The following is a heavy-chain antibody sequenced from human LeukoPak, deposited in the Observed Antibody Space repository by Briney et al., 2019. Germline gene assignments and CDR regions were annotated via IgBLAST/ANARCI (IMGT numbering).Heavy chain of an antibody. D-gene: IGHD2-15*01. CDR2: ISYDGSNK. CDR1: GFTFSSYG. CDR3: VKMGYFSTWSTTFDY. J-gene: IGHJ4*02. Sequence: GGSLRLSCAASGFTFSSYGMHWVRQAPGKGLEWVAVISYDGSNKYYADSVKGRFTISRDNSKNTLYLQMNSLRAEDTSLYYCVKMGYFSTWSTTFDYWGQGTLVTVSS. V-gene: IGHV3-30*18.